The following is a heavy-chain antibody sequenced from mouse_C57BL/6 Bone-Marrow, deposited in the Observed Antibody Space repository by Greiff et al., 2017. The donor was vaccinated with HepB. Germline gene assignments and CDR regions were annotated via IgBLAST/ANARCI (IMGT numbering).Heavy chain of an antibody. CDR3: ARMGGYDGGFAY. V-gene: IGHV1-19*01. CDR2: INPYNGGT. Sequence: VQLQQSGPVLVKPGASVKLSCKASGYTFTDYYMNWVKQSHGKSLEWIGVINPYNGGTSYNQKLKGKATLTVDKSSSTAYMELNSLTSEDSAVYDCARMGGYDGGFAYWGQGTLVTVSA. CDR1: GYTFTDYY. J-gene: IGHJ3*01. D-gene: IGHD2-2*01.